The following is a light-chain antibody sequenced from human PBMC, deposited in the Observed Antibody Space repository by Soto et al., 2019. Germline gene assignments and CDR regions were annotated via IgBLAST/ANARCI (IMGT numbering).Light chain of an antibody. Sequence: EIVMTQSPGTLSVSPGERATLFCRASQTVSNKLAWYQQKPGQAPRLIIYGASTRATGIPARFSGSGSGTDFTLTISSLQSEDFAIYYCQQYNSWPITFGQGTRL. CDR3: QQYNSWPIT. CDR2: GAS. CDR1: QTVSNK. J-gene: IGKJ5*01. V-gene: IGKV3-15*01.